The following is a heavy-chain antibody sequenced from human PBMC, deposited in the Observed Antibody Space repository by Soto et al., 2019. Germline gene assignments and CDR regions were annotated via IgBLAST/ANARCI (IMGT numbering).Heavy chain of an antibody. CDR2: IYYSGST. CDR1: GGSISSSSYY. V-gene: IGHV4-39*01. Sequence: QLQLQESGPGLVKPSETLSLTCTVSGGSISSSSYYWGWIRQPPGKGLEWIGSIYYSGSTYYNPSLKSRVTISVDTSKNQFSLKLSSVTAADTAVYYCARQTVELWFGERAPGWFDPWGQGTLVTVSS. CDR3: ARQTVELWFGERAPGWFDP. D-gene: IGHD3-10*01. J-gene: IGHJ5*02.